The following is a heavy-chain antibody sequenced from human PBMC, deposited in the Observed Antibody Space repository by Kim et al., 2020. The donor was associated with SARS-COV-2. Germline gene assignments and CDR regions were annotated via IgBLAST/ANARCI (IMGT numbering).Heavy chain of an antibody. CDR2: ISSNGGST. CDR3: VKGKLTTHRYYYYYGMDV. D-gene: IGHD1-1*01. Sequence: GGSLRLSCSASGFTFSSYAMHWVRQAPGKGLEYVSAISSNGGSTYYADSVKGRFTISRDNSKNTLYLQMSSLRAEDTAVYYCVKGKLTTHRYYYYYGMDVWGQGTTVTVS. V-gene: IGHV3-64D*09. J-gene: IGHJ6*02. CDR1: GFTFSSYA.